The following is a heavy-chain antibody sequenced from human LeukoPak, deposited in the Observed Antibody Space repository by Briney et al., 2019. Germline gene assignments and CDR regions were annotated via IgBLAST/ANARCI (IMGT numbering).Heavy chain of an antibody. J-gene: IGHJ4*02. CDR2: ISGRGHDI. D-gene: IGHD2-15*01. Sequence: GGSLRLSCAASGFTFSDSYMTWVRQAPGKGVEWVAYISGRGHDINYSDSVKGRFTISRDNAKNSLFLQMNSLTDEDTALYFCARDKILESFDSWGQGTLVTVSS. CDR1: GFTFSDSY. CDR3: ARDKILESFDS. V-gene: IGHV3-11*06.